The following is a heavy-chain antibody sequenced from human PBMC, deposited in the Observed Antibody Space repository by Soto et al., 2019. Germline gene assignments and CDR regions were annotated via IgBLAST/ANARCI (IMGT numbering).Heavy chain of an antibody. Sequence: EVQLVESGGGLVQPGGSLRLSCAASGFTFSGYWMHWVRQAPGKGLVWVSRIHSDGSATTYADSVKGRFTISRDNTKNPVYLQMNSLGAEDTAVYFCARGGSGNFDSWGRGTLVAVSS. D-gene: IGHD6-25*01. CDR3: ARGGSGNFDS. V-gene: IGHV3-74*03. CDR1: GFTFSGYW. CDR2: IHSDGSAT. J-gene: IGHJ4*02.